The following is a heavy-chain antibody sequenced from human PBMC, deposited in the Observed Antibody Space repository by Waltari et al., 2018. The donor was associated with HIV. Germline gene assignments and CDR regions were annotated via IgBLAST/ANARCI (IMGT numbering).Heavy chain of an antibody. J-gene: IGHJ6*02. CDR1: GVTFRTYA. CDR3: AIQHNPLHNYYYGMDV. D-gene: IGHD1-1*01. CDR2: LSGSGGST. Sequence: EVQLLQSGVGQVQPGGSLRLSSLAPGVTFRTYAMTWVRQAPGKGLEWVSGLSGSGGSTHYADSVKGRFTISRDNSKDTLYLQMNTLRAEDTAVYYCAIQHNPLHNYYYGMDVWGQGTTVTVSS. V-gene: IGHV3-23*01.